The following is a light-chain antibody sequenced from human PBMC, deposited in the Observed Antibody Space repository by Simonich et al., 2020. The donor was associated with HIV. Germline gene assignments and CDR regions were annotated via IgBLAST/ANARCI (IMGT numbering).Light chain of an antibody. CDR1: QSVLYSSKNKNY. J-gene: IGKJ1*01. CDR2: WAS. Sequence: DIVMTQSPDSLAVSLGERATINCKSSQSVLYSSKNKNYLVWYQQKPGQPPKLLIYWASTRASGVPERFSGSGSGTDFTLTISSLQAEDVAVYYCQQYYSSPRTFGQGTKVEIK. V-gene: IGKV4-1*01. CDR3: QQYYSSPRT.